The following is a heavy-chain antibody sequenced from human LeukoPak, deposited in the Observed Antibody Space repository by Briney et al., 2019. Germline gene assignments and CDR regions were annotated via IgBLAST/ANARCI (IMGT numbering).Heavy chain of an antibody. CDR1: GYTFTSYD. J-gene: IGHJ5*02. V-gene: IGHV1-8*03. Sequence: ASVTVSCKASGYTFTSYDINWVRQAPGQGLEWMGWMNPNSGNTGYAQKFQGRVTITRNTSISTAYMELSSLRSEDTAVYYCAIGIAARLTEVWFDPWGQGTLVTVSS. CDR2: MNPNSGNT. D-gene: IGHD6-6*01. CDR3: AIGIAARLTEVWFDP.